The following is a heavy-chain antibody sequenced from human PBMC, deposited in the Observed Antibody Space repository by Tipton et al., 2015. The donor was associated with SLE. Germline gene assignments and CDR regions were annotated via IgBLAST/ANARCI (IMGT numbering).Heavy chain of an antibody. Sequence: TLSLTCTVSGGSISSSSYYWGWIRQPPGKGLEWIGSIYYSGSTYYNPSLKSRVTISVDTSKNQFSLRLTSVTAADTAVYYCARAGKDYYDGAFDIWGQGTMVTVSS. V-gene: IGHV4-39*07. CDR1: GGSISSSSYY. CDR2: IYYSGST. J-gene: IGHJ3*02. CDR3: ARAGKDYYDGAFDI. D-gene: IGHD3-22*01.